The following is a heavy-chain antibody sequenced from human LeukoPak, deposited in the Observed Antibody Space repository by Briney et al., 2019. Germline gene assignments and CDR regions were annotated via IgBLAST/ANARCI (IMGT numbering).Heavy chain of an antibody. CDR2: ISSGGSTI. CDR3: ARREAAGRCFDY. J-gene: IGHJ4*02. D-gene: IGHD6-13*01. V-gene: IGHV3-11*01. Sequence: PGGSLRLSCAVSGFTFSDDYMSWIRQAPGKGLEWVSYISSGGSTISHADSVKGRFTISRDNAENSLYLQMNSLRAEDTAVYYCARREAAGRCFDYWGQGTLVTVSA. CDR1: GFTFSDDY.